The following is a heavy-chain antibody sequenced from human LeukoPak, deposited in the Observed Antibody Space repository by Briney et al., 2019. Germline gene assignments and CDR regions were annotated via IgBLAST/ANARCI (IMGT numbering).Heavy chain of an antibody. CDR2: IYHSGST. CDR3: ARHARHAPFDY. CDR1: GYSISRGYY. J-gene: IGHJ4*02. V-gene: IGHV4-38-2*01. Sequence: SETMSLTCAVSGYSISRGYYWGGTGQPPGKGLEWIGSIYHSGSTYYNPSLKSRVTISVDTSKNQFSLKLSSVTAADTAVYYCARHARHAPFDYWGQGTLVTVSS. D-gene: IGHD2-2*01.